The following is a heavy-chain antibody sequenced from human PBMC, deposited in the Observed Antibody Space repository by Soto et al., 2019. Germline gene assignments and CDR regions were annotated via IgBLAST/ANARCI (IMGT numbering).Heavy chain of an antibody. J-gene: IGHJ6*02. CDR1: GCSISSYY. CDR2: LYYGGTT. D-gene: IGHD6-13*01. CDR3: ARGAGSFYYYGMDV. Sequence: PSETLSLTCTVSGCSISSYYWSWIRQPPGKGLDWIGYLYYGGTTNYNPSLKSRVSISVDTSKNQFSLKLTSVTAADTAVYYCARGAGSFYYYGMDVWGQGTTVTVSS. V-gene: IGHV4-59*01.